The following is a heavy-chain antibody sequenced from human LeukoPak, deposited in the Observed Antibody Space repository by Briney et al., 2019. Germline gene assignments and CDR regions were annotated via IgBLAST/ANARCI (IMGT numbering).Heavy chain of an antibody. CDR3: ARHWRATFDY. J-gene: IGHJ4*02. CDR1: GGSFSGYY. V-gene: IGHV4-34*01. CDR2: INHSGST. Sequence: SETLSLTCAVYGGSFSGYYWSWIRQPPGKGLEWIGEINHSGSTNYNPSLKSRVTISVDTSKNQFSLKLSSVTAADTAVYYCARHWRATFDYWGQGTLVTVSS.